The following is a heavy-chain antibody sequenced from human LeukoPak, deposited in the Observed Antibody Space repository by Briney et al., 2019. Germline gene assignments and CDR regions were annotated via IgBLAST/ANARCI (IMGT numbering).Heavy chain of an antibody. D-gene: IGHD6-19*01. CDR3: ATASHIAVAGFRLKGVFDY. J-gene: IGHJ4*02. CDR2: FDPEEGET. V-gene: IGHV1-24*01. Sequence: ASVKVSCKVSGYTLTELSMHWVRQAPGKGLEWMGGFDPEEGETIYAQKFQGRVTMTEDTSTDTAYMELSSLRSEDTAVYYCATASHIAVAGFRLKGVFDYWGQGTLVTVSS. CDR1: GYTLTELS.